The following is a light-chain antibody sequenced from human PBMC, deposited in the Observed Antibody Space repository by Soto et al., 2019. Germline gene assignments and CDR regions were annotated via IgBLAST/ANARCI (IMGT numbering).Light chain of an antibody. CDR2: EVT. J-gene: IGLJ1*01. CDR1: SRDVGRFNF. Sequence: QSALTQPASVSGSPGQSITISCTGTSRDVGRFNFVAWYQQHPGKAPKLIIFEVTNRPSGVSNRFSGSKSGNTASLTISGLQAEDEADYYCNSYLSNNINYVLGNGTKVT. CDR3: NSYLSNNINYV. V-gene: IGLV2-14*01.